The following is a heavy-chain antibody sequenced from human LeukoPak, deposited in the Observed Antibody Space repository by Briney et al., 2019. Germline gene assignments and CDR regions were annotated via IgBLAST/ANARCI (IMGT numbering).Heavy chain of an antibody. D-gene: IGHD4-17*01. J-gene: IGHJ3*02. V-gene: IGHV4-4*02. CDR1: GGSISSSNW. Sequence: SGTLSLTCAVSGGSISSSNWWSWVRQPPGKGLEWIGGIYHSGSTNYNPPLKSRVTISVDKSKNQFSLKLSSVTAADTAVYYCARKRSDYYAFDIWGQGTMVTVSS. CDR3: ARKRSDYYAFDI. CDR2: IYHSGST.